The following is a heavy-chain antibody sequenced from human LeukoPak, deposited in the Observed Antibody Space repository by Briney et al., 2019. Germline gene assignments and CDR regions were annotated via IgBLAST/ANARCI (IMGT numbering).Heavy chain of an antibody. D-gene: IGHD2-2*01. CDR1: GGSIGSSSYY. CDR2: IYYSGST. V-gene: IGHV4-39*07. J-gene: IGHJ4*02. Sequence: SETLSLTCTVSGGSIGSSSYYWDWIRQPPGKGLEWVGSIYYSGSTSYNPSLKSRVTISVDTSKNQFSLNLTSVTAADAAVYYCAKDRGVVPATIEPKFGYWGQGTLVTVSS. CDR3: AKDRGVVPATIEPKFGY.